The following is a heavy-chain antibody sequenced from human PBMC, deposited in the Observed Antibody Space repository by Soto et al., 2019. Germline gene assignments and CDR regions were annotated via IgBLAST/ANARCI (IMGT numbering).Heavy chain of an antibody. V-gene: IGHV3-23*01. CDR3: AKGGPFTGGFDP. Sequence: EGQLLQSGGDLVQPGGSLRLSCAGSGLTLRSYAMTWIRQTPEKGLEWVSTISGRTAVPSYADSVNGRFTVSRDNSKNTRYLQMNSLRPDDTAIYYCAKGGPFTGGFDPWGQGTLVTVSA. D-gene: IGHD3-16*01. CDR2: ISGRTAVP. CDR1: GLTLRSYA. J-gene: IGHJ5*02.